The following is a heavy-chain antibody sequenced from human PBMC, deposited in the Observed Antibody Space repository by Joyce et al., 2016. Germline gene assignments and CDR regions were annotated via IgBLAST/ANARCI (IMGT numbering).Heavy chain of an antibody. CDR3: SGDGRGAEHHDF. CDR2: ISDDGKKE. D-gene: IGHD1-26*01. Sequence: QVQLIQSGGRVVQPGKSLRLSCVASGFIFSNLAMHWFRQAPGKGLEWVAVISDDGKKENYLGSVKGRFAVSRDNSKRSLFLQMDSLRPSDTATYFCSGDGRGAEHHDFWGQGSLVIVSS. V-gene: IGHV3-30*09. J-gene: IGHJ4*02. CDR1: GFIFSNLA.